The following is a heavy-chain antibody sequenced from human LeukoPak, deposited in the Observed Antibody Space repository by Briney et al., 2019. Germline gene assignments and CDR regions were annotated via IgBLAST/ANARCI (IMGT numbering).Heavy chain of an antibody. D-gene: IGHD2-2*01. Sequence: ASVKVSCKASGYTFTGYYMHWVRQAPGQGLEWMGWINPNSGGTNYAQKFQGRVTMTRDTSISTAYMELNRLRSDDTAVYYCARDADPLYCSSPSCYGVGVYSPVPDYFDYWGRETRVTVSS. J-gene: IGHJ4*02. CDR2: INPNSGGT. CDR1: GYTFTGYY. V-gene: IGHV1-2*02. CDR3: ARDADPLYCSSPSCYGVGVYSPVPDYFDY.